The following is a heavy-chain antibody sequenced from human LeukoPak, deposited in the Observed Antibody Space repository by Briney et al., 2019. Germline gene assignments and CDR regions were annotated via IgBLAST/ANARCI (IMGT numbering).Heavy chain of an antibody. D-gene: IGHD6-19*01. CDR3: AKVKGAAVAGTSYYFDY. V-gene: IGHV3-30*18. J-gene: IGHJ4*02. Sequence: GGSLRLSCAASGFTFSSYGMPWVRQAPGKGLEWVAVISYDGSNKYYADSVKGRFTISRDNSKNTLYLQMNSLRAEDTAVYYCAKVKGAAVAGTSYYFDYWGQGTLVTVSS. CDR2: ISYDGSNK. CDR1: GFTFSSYG.